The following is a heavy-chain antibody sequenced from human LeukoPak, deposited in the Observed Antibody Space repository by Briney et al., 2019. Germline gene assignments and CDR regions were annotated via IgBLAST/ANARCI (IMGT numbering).Heavy chain of an antibody. D-gene: IGHD2-2*01. CDR1: GGSFSGYY. J-gene: IGHJ2*01. CDR2: INHSGST. V-gene: IGHV4-34*01. Sequence: PSETLSLTCAVYGGSFSGYYWSWIRQPPGKGLEWIGEINHSGSTNYNPSLKSRVTISVDTSKNQFSLKLSSVTAADTAVYYCARMRNNYCSSTSCYPWYFDLWGRGTLVTVPS. CDR3: ARMRNNYCSSTSCYPWYFDL.